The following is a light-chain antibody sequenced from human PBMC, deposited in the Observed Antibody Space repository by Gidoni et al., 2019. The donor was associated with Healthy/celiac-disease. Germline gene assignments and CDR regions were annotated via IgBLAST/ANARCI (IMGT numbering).Light chain of an antibody. CDR1: QSISSW. J-gene: IGKJ1*01. V-gene: IGKV1-5*03. CDR2: TAY. Sequence: DIQMTQSPSTLSASVGDRVTITCRASQSISSWLAWYHQKPGKAQKLLIYTAYSLERGGPSRFSVSGSGTEFTLTISSLQPDDFATYYCQQYNSYSGTFGEGTKVEIK. CDR3: QQYNSYSGT.